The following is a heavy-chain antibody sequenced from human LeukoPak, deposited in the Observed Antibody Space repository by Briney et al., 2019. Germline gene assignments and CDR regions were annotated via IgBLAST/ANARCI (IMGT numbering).Heavy chain of an antibody. Sequence: RGESLKISCKGSGYSFTSYWIGWVRQMPGKGLEWMGIIYPGDSDTRYSPSFQGQVTISADKSISTAYLQWSSLKASDTAMYYCARQARTGEYCSSTSCSHFDYWGQGTLVTVSS. CDR2: IYPGDSDT. CDR3: ARQARTGEYCSSTSCSHFDY. D-gene: IGHD2-2*01. CDR1: GYSFTSYW. J-gene: IGHJ4*02. V-gene: IGHV5-51*01.